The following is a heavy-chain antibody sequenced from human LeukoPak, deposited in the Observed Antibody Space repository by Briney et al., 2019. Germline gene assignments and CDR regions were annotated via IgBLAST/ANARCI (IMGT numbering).Heavy chain of an antibody. CDR3: ARAGTSGYYLGGAFNV. D-gene: IGHD3-22*01. J-gene: IGHJ3*01. CDR2: IGTAGDT. Sequence: GSLRLSCAASGFTFSSYDMHWVRQETGKGLEWVAAIGTAGDTYYPGSVKGRFTISRENAKNSLYLQMNSLRAGDTAVYYCARAGTSGYYLGGAFNVWGQGTMVTVSS. V-gene: IGHV3-13*04. CDR1: GFTFSSYD.